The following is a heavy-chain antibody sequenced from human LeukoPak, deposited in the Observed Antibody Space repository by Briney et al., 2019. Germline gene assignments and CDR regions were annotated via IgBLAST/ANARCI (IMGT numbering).Heavy chain of an antibody. CDR3: TRGNSGSYYNQGFDY. V-gene: IGHV3-49*04. Sequence: PSGGSLRLSCTASGFTFGDYSMTWVRQAPGKGLQWVGFIRSKTYGGTTEYAASVKGRFTISRDDSKSIAYLQMNSLKTEDTAVYYCTRGNSGSYYNQGFDYWGQGTPVTVSS. CDR1: GFTFGDYS. CDR2: IRSKTYGGTT. D-gene: IGHD3-10*01. J-gene: IGHJ4*02.